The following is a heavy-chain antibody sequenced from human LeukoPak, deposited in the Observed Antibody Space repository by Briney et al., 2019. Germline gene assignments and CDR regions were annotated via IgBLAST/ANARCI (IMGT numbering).Heavy chain of an antibody. Sequence: SETLSLTCTVSGGSISSSSYYWGWIRQPPGKGLEWIGSIYYSGSTYYNPSLKSRVTISVDTSKNQFSLKLSSVTAADTAVYYCASQSSPNTVPYYYYYMDVWGKGTTVTVSS. J-gene: IGHJ6*03. CDR1: GGSISSSSYY. CDR2: IYYSGST. D-gene: IGHD4-11*01. V-gene: IGHV4-39*07. CDR3: ASQSSPNTVPYYYYYMDV.